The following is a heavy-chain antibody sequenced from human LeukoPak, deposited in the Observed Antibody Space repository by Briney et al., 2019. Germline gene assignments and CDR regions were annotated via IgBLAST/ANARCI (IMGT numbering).Heavy chain of an antibody. V-gene: IGHV3-7*01. CDR2: IKQDGSEK. Sequence: TGGSLRLSCAASGFTFSSYWMSWVRQAPGKGLEWVANIKQDGSEKYYVDSVKGRFTISRDNAKNSLYLQMNSLRAEDTAVYYCARDGTMIMGAYYYYGMDVWGQGTTVTVSS. D-gene: IGHD3-22*01. J-gene: IGHJ6*02. CDR1: GFTFSSYW. CDR3: ARDGTMIMGAYYYYGMDV.